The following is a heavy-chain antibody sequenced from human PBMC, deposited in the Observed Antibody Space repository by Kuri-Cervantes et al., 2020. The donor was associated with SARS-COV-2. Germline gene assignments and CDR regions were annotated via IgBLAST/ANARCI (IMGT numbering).Heavy chain of an antibody. J-gene: IGHJ4*02. V-gene: IGHV3-7*03. Sequence: GESLKISFAASGFTFSSYWMGWVRQAPGKGLEWVANIDQDGYEKYFVDSVKGRFSISRDNAKNSLFLQMNSLRAEDTAIYFCARPSLNTGSYFPDWGQGTLVTVSS. CDR2: IDQDGYEK. CDR1: GFTFSSYW. CDR3: ARPSLNTGSYFPD. D-gene: IGHD1-26*01.